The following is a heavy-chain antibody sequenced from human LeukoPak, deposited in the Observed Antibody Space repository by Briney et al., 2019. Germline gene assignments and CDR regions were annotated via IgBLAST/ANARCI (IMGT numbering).Heavy chain of an antibody. Sequence: ASVKVSCKASVYTXTVYYAHWVRQAPGQGLEWMGWINPNSGGTNYAQKFQGRVTMTRDTSISTAYMELSRLRSDDTAVYYCARAGSSSSPTFDYWGQGTLVTVSS. D-gene: IGHD6-6*01. CDR3: ARAGSSSSPTFDY. CDR2: INPNSGGT. V-gene: IGHV1-2*02. CDR1: VYTXTVYY. J-gene: IGHJ4*02.